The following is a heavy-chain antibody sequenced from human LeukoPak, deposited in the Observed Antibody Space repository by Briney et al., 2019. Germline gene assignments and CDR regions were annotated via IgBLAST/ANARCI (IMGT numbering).Heavy chain of an antibody. J-gene: IGHJ5*02. D-gene: IGHD5-12*01. CDR1: GYTFTSYG. Sequence: ASVKVSCKASGYTFTSYGISWVRQAPGQGLEWMGWISAYNGNTNYAQKLQGRVTMTRDTSITTAYMELSRLRSDDTAVYYCARGFSGNFKRWFDPWGQGTLVTVSS. CDR3: ARGFSGNFKRWFDP. V-gene: IGHV1-18*01. CDR2: ISAYNGNT.